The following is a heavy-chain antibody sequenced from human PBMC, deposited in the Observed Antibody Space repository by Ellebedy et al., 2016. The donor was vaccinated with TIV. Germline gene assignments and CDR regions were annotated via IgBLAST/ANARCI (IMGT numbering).Heavy chain of an antibody. CDR1: GGSISSYY. J-gene: IGHJ3*02. CDR2: IYYSGST. CDR3: ASADTPDAFDI. Sequence: MPSETLSLTCTVSGGSISSYYWSWIRQPPGKGLEWIGYIYYSGSTNYNPSLKSRVTISVDTSKNHFSLKLSSVTAADTAVYYCASADTPDAFDIWGQGTMVTVSS. D-gene: IGHD2-15*01. V-gene: IGHV4-59*01.